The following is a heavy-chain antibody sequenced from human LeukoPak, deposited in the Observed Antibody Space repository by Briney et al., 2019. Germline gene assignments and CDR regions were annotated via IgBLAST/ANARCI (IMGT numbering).Heavy chain of an antibody. Sequence: QSGGSLRLSCAASGFTFSSYGMHWGRQAPGKGLEWVAVIWYDGSNKYYADSVKGRFTISRDNSKNTLYLQMNSLRAEDTAVYYCARGVPYSGSYFGYYFDYWGQGTLVTVSS. V-gene: IGHV3-33*01. CDR2: IWYDGSNK. CDR1: GFTFSSYG. J-gene: IGHJ4*02. CDR3: ARGVPYSGSYFGYYFDY. D-gene: IGHD1-26*01.